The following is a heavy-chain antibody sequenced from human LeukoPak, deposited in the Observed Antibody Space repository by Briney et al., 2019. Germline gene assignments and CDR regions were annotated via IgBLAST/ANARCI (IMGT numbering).Heavy chain of an antibody. CDR3: ARHGWYSQDY. CDR2: ISYDESNK. Sequence: PGESLRLSCAASGFTFNIYTMYWVRQAPGKGLEWVAVISYDESNKNYADSVKGRFTISRDNSKNTLFLQMNSLRAEDTAVYYCARHGWYSQDYWGQGTLVTVSS. V-gene: IGHV3-30*04. CDR1: GFTFNIYT. J-gene: IGHJ4*02. D-gene: IGHD6-19*01.